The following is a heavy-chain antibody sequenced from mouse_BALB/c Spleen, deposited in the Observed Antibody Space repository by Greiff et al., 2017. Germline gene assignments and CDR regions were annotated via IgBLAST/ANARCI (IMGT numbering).Heavy chain of an antibody. J-gene: IGHJ3*01. D-gene: IGHD2-3*01. V-gene: IGHV8-8*01. Sequence: QVTLKVSGPGILQPSQTLSLTCSFSGFSLSTSGMGVGWIRQPSGKGLEWLAHIWWDDDKRYNPALKSRLTISKDTSSNQVFLKIASVDTADTATYYCARMEGWLLPPFAYWGQGTLVTVSA. CDR1: GFSLSTSGMG. CDR2: IWWDDDK. CDR3: ARMEGWLLPPFAY.